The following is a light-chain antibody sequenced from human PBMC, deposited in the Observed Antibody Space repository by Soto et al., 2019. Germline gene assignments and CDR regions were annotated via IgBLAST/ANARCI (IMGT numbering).Light chain of an antibody. CDR1: SSDVGSYNL. V-gene: IGLV2-23*01. Sequence: QSALTQPASVSGSPGQSITISCTGTSSDVGSYNLVSWYQQHPGKAPKLMIYEGSKRPSGVSNRFSGSKSGNTASLTISGLQAADEADYYCCSYAGSSSVVFGGGTSSPS. J-gene: IGLJ2*01. CDR3: CSYAGSSSVV. CDR2: EGS.